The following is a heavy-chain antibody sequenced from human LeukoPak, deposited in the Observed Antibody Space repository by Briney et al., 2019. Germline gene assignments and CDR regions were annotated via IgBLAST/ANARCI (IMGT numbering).Heavy chain of an antibody. D-gene: IGHD4-11*01. V-gene: IGHV2-26*01. Sequence: SGPTLVNPTETLTLTCTVSGFSLSNARMGVSWISQPPGKALEWLAHIFSNDEKSYSTSLKSRLTISKDTSKSQVVLTMTNMDPVDTATYYCARMATVPGPVDYWGQGTLVTVSS. CDR1: GFSLSNARMG. CDR3: ARMATVPGPVDY. J-gene: IGHJ4*02. CDR2: IFSNDEK.